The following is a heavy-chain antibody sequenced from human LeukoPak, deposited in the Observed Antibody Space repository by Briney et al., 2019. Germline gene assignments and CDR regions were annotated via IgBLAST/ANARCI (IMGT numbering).Heavy chain of an antibody. CDR3: ARGIRRITMIVVAAYYMDV. D-gene: IGHD3-22*01. CDR1: GYTFTSYD. V-gene: IGHV1-8*01. Sequence: ASVKVSCKASGYTFTSYDINWVRQATGQGLEWMGWMNPNSRNTGYAQKFQGRVTMTRNTSISTAYMELSSLRSEDTAVYYCARGIRRITMIVVAAYYMDVWGKGTTVTVSS. CDR2: MNPNSRNT. J-gene: IGHJ6*03.